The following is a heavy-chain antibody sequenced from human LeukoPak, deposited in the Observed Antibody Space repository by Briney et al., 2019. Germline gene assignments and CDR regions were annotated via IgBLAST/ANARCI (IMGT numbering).Heavy chain of an antibody. CDR2: IYFSGNT. Sequence: SETLSLTCAVSGASISSYYWSWIRQPPGKGLEWIGYIYFSGNTNYNPSLKSRATISVDTFKNQFSLKLSSVTAADTAVYYCARGATTFDYWGQGTLVTVSS. D-gene: IGHD5-12*01. CDR3: ARGATTFDY. J-gene: IGHJ4*02. V-gene: IGHV4-59*08. CDR1: GASISSYY.